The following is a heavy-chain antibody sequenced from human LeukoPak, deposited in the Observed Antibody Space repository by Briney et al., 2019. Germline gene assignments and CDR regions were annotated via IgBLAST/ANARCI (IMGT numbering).Heavy chain of an antibody. D-gene: IGHD3-22*01. CDR2: MNPNSGNT. CDR1: GYTFTSYD. Sequence: ASVKVSCKASGYTFTSYDINWVRQATGQGLEWMGWMNPNSGNTGYAQKFQGRVTMTRNTSISTAYMELSSLRSEDTAVYYCARRYYDSADAFDIWSQGTMVTVSS. J-gene: IGHJ3*02. CDR3: ARRYYDSADAFDI. V-gene: IGHV1-8*01.